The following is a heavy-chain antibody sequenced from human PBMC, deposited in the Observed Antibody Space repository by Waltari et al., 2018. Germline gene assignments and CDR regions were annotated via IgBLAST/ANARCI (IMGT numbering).Heavy chain of an antibody. V-gene: IGHV3-9*01. CDR2: ISWNSGSI. Sequence: EVQLVESGGGLVQPGRSLRLSCAASGFTFDDYAMHWVRQAPGKGLEWVSGISWNSGSIGYADTVKGRFTISIDNAKNSLYLQMNSLRAEDKALEYWAKESGIAAAGTLDYWGQGTLVTVSS. J-gene: IGHJ4*02. CDR3: AKESGIAAAGTLDY. CDR1: GFTFDDYA. D-gene: IGHD6-13*01.